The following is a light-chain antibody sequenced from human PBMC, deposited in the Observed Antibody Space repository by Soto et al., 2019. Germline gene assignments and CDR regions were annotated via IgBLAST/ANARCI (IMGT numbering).Light chain of an antibody. Sequence: DIQMTQSPSTLSGSVGDRVTITCRASQTISSWLAWYQQKRGQAPKIXIYKASTLKSGVPSRFSGSGSGTEFTLTISSLEPDDFATYYCQHYNSYSEAFGQGTKVDIK. J-gene: IGKJ1*01. CDR3: QHYNSYSEA. CDR1: QTISSW. V-gene: IGKV1-5*03. CDR2: KAS.